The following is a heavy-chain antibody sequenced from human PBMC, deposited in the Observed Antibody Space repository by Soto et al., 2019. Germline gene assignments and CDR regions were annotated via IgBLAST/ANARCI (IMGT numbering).Heavy chain of an antibody. V-gene: IGHV4-4*02. D-gene: IGHD1-26*01. J-gene: IGHJ5*02. CDR1: GGSISSSNW. CDR2: IYHSGNT. Sequence: VQLRQSGPGLVKPSGTLSLTCAVSGGSISSSNWWTWVRQAPGKGLEWIGEIYHSGNTYYNPSLKGPVTITVDKSNNQFSLKLNSVTAADTAVYYCASLPPRVVASLLPIPTWGQGTLVTLSS. CDR3: ASLPPRVVASLLPIPT.